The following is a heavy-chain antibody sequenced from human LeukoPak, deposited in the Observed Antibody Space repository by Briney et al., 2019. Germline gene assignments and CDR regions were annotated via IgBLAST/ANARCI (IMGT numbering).Heavy chain of an antibody. D-gene: IGHD1-1*01. CDR3: VRGTWFDP. Sequence: PGGSLRLSCAASGFTVSTNYMSWVRQAPGKGLEWVSIIYSGGNTYYADSVKGRFTISRDNSKNTLFLQMDSLRPEDTAVYYCVRGTWFDPWGQGTLVTVSS. J-gene: IGHJ5*02. CDR1: GFTVSTNY. CDR2: IYSGGNT. V-gene: IGHV3-66*01.